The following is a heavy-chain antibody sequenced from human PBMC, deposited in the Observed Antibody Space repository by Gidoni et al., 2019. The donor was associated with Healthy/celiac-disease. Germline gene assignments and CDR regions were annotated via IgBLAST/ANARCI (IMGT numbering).Heavy chain of an antibody. CDR1: GGTFRSYA. J-gene: IGHJ6*02. CDR3: ARDTAGGKEDYDSSGYNYGMDV. D-gene: IGHD3-22*01. CDR2: ILPMVGTA. Sequence: QVQLVQSGAEVKKPGSSVKVPCKASGGTFRSYAISWVRQAPGQGLGWMGGILPMVGTANDAQKFQGRVTSTADESTSTAYMELSSLRSEDTAVYYCARDTAGGKEDYDSSGYNYGMDVWGQGTTVTVSS. V-gene: IGHV1-69*01.